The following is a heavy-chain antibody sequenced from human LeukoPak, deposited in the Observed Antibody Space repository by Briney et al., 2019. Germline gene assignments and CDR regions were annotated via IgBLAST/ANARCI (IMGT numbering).Heavy chain of an antibody. Sequence: PSETLSLTCTVSGGSISSSSYYWGWIRQPPGKGLEWIGSIYYSGSTYYNPSLKSRVTISVDTSKNQFSLKLSSVTAADTAVYYCARLLCGGSCYSFGYWGQGTLVTVSS. CDR2: IYYSGST. V-gene: IGHV4-39*07. CDR3: ARLLCGGSCYSFGY. D-gene: IGHD2-15*01. J-gene: IGHJ4*02. CDR1: GGSISSSSYY.